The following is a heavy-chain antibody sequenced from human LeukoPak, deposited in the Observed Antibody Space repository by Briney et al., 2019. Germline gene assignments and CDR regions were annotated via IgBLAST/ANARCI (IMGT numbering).Heavy chain of an antibody. J-gene: IGHJ4*02. CDR2: IYYSGST. D-gene: IGHD3-3*01. CDR1: GGSFSGYY. CDR3: ARDSTGYDFWSGYQLMGLFDY. Sequence: PSETLSLTCAVYGGSFSGYYWGWIRQPPGKGLEWIGSIYYSGSTYYNPSLKSRVTISVDTSKNQFSLKLSSVTAADTAVYYCARDSTGYDFWSGYQLMGLFDYWGQGTLVTVSS. V-gene: IGHV4-34*01.